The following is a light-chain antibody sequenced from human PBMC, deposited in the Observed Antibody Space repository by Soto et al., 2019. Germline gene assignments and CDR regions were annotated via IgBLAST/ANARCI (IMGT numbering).Light chain of an antibody. V-gene: IGLV2-14*01. CDR1: SSDVGGYNF. J-gene: IGLJ1*01. CDR2: DVS. CDR3: SSYTSSSTPFV. Sequence: QSALTQPASVSGSPGQSITISCTGTSSDVGGYNFVSWYQQHPGKAPRLMIYDVSNRPSGVSNRFSGSKSGNTASLSISGLQAEDEAEYYCSSYTSSSTPFVFRPATKLTVL.